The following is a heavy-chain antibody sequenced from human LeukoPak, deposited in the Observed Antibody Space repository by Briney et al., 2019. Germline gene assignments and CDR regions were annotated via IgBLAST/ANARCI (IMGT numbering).Heavy chain of an antibody. Sequence: GGSLRLSCAASGFIFSSYSMKWVRQAPGKGLEWVSAISGSGGSTYYADSVKGRFTISRDNSKNTLYLQMNSLRAEDTALYFCAQWSRYFDYWGQGTLVTVSS. CDR2: ISGSGGST. J-gene: IGHJ4*02. CDR1: GFIFSSYS. CDR3: AQWSRYFDY. D-gene: IGHD1-26*01. V-gene: IGHV3-23*01.